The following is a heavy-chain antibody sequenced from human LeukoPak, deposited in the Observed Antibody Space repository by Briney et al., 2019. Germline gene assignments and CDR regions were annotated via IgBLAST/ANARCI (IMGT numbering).Heavy chain of an antibody. CDR3: ARSRPVRSPNWFDP. CDR1: GYTFTGYY. V-gene: IGHV1-2*02. Sequence: GASVKVSCKASGYTFTGYYMHWVRQAPGQGLEWMGWINPNSGGTNYAQKFQGRVTMTRDTSISTAYMELSRLRSDDTAVYYCARSRPVRSPNWFDPWGQGTLVTVSS. CDR2: INPNSGGT. J-gene: IGHJ5*02. D-gene: IGHD3-10*01.